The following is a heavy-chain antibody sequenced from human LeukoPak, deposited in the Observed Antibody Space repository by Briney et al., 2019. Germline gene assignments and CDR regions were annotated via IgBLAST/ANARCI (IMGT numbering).Heavy chain of an antibody. CDR3: AKRSGYTTGWFFDF. J-gene: IGHJ4*02. CDR2: ISGSGDNT. CDR1: GFSFSSYA. D-gene: IGHD6-19*01. V-gene: IGHV3-23*01. Sequence: GGSLKLSCAAPGFSFSSYAMSWVRQAPGKGLEWVSSISGSGDNTYYAESVKGRFTISRDNSKNTLFLQMNSLRAEDTAVFYCAKRSGYTTGWFFDFWGQGTLVTVSS.